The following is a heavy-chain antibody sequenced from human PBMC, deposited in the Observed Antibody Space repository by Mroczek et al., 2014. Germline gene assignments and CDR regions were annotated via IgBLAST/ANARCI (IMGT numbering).Heavy chain of an antibody. V-gene: IGHV4-39*01. D-gene: IGHD3-3*01. CDR1: GGSISSSSYY. CDR2: IYYSGST. CDR3: ANGITIFGVAPYGMDV. Sequence: QVQLVESGPGLVKPSETLSLTCTVSGGSISSSSYYWGWIRQPPGKGLEWIGSIYYSGSTYYNPSLKSRVTISVDTSKNQFSLKLSSVTAADTAVYYCANGITIFGVAPYGMDVWGQGTTVTVSS. J-gene: IGHJ6*02.